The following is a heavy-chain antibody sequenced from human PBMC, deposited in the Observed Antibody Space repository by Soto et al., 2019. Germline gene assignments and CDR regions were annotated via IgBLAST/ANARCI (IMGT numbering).Heavy chain of an antibody. Sequence: QVQLVQSGAEVKKPGASVKVSCKASGYTFTSYAISWVRQAPGQGLEWMGWISAYNGNTNYAQKFQGRVTMTTDTPPSTASMELRSLGSADTAVYYCARDAPPADYWGQGTLVTVSS. CDR1: GYTFTSYA. J-gene: IGHJ4*02. V-gene: IGHV1-18*01. CDR3: ARDAPPADY. CDR2: ISAYNGNT.